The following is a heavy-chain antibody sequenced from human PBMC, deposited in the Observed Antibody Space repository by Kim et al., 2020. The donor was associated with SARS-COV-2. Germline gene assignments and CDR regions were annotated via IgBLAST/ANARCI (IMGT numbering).Heavy chain of an antibody. D-gene: IGHD3-3*01. CDR2: IYYSGST. CDR3: ARDHREWSQYTANWYFDL. CDR1: GGSISSYY. J-gene: IGHJ2*01. V-gene: IGHV4-59*01. Sequence: SETLSLTCTVSGGSISSYYWSWIRQPPGKGLEWIGYIYYSGSTNYNPSLKSRVTISVDTSKNQFSLKLSPVTAADTAVYYCARDHREWSQYTANWYFDLWGRGTLVTVSS.